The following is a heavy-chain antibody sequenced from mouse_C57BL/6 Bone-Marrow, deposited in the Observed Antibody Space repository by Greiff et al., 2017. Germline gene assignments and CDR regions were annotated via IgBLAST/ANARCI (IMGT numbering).Heavy chain of an antibody. J-gene: IGHJ1*03. D-gene: IGHD1-1*01. CDR2: LSSGSSTI. Sequence: EVKVVESGGGLVKPGGSLKLSCAASGFTFSDYGMHWVRQAPEKGLEWVAYLSSGSSTIYYADTVKGRFTISRDNAKNTLFLQMTSLRSEDTAMYYCATHYGSSYGYFDVWGTGTTVTVSS. V-gene: IGHV5-17*01. CDR3: ATHYGSSYGYFDV. CDR1: GFTFSDYG.